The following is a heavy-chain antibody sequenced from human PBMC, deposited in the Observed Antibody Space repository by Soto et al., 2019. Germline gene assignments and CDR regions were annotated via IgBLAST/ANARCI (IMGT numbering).Heavy chain of an antibody. J-gene: IGHJ6*02. CDR3: AGGLVVPAAMGGEEYYYGMDV. D-gene: IGHD2-2*01. CDR1: GGTFSSYA. Sequence: QVQLVQSGAEVKKPGSSVKVSCKASGGTFSSYAISWVRQAPGQGLEWMGGIIPIFGTANYAQKFQGRVTIPADESKSTAYMELSSLRSEDTAVYYCAGGLVVPAAMGGEEYYYGMDVWGQGTTVTVSS. V-gene: IGHV1-69*01. CDR2: IIPIFGTA.